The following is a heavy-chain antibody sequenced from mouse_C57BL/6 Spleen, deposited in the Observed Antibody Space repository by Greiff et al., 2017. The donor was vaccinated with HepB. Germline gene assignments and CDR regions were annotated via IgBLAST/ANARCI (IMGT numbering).Heavy chain of an antibody. Sequence: VQLQQSGPGLVKPSQSLSLTCSVTGYSITSGYYWNWIRQFPGNKLEWMGYISYDGSNNYNPSLKNRISITRDTSKNQFFLKLNSVTTEDTATYYCARGDYYYFDYWGQGTTLTVSS. J-gene: IGHJ2*01. D-gene: IGHD2-4*01. CDR2: ISYDGSN. CDR3: ARGDYYYFDY. V-gene: IGHV3-6*01. CDR1: GYSITSGYY.